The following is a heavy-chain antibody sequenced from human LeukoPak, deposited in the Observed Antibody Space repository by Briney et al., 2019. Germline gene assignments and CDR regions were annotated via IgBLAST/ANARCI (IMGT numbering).Heavy chain of an antibody. CDR2: ISAYNGNT. D-gene: IGHD2-15*01. CDR1: GYTFTSYG. V-gene: IGHV1-18*01. CDR3: ARDSADCSGGSCYSAEYFQH. Sequence: ASVKVSCKASGYTFTSYGISWVRQAPGQGLEWMGWISAYNGNTNYAQKLQGRVTMTTDTPTSTAYMELRSLRSDDTAVYYCARDSADCSGGSCYSAEYFQHWGQGTLVTVSS. J-gene: IGHJ1*01.